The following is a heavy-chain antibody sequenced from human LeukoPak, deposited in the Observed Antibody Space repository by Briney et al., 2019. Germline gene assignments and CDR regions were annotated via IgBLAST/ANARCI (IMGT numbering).Heavy chain of an antibody. CDR1: GYTFTRYG. J-gene: IGHJ4*02. D-gene: IGHD5-24*01. CDR2: ISAYNGNT. V-gene: IGHV1-18*01. CDR3: ARDKWGMATTPFDY. Sequence: GASVKVSCKASGYTFTRYGISWVRQAPGQGLEWMGWISAYNGNTNYAQKLQGRVTMTTDTSTSTAYMELRSLRSDDTAVYYCARDKWGMATTPFDYWGQGTLVTVSS.